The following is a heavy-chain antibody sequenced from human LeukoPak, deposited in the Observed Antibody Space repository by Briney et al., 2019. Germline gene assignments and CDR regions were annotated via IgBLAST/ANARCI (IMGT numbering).Heavy chain of an antibody. V-gene: IGHV3-21*06. D-gene: IGHD3-10*01. J-gene: IGHJ4*02. CDR1: GFTFSSYI. CDR2: ITSRSSYI. CDR3: ATASGGTMVLDY. Sequence: GGSLRLSCAASGFTFSSYIMNWVRRAPGKGLEWVSSITSRSSYIYYADSVKGRFTISRDNTKNILYLQMNSLRAEDTAVYYCATASGGTMVLDYWGQGTLVTVSS.